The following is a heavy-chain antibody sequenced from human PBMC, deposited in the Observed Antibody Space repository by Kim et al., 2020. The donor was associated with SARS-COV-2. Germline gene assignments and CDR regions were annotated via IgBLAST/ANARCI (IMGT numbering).Heavy chain of an antibody. D-gene: IGHD3-10*01. CDR2: INHSGST. CDR3: ARLYGSGLYYFDY. J-gene: IGHJ4*02. V-gene: IGHV4-34*01. Sequence: SETLSLTCAVYGGSFSGYYWSWIRQPPGKGLEWIGEINHSGSTNYNPSLKSRVTISVDTSKNQFSLKLSSVTAADTAVYYCARLYGSGLYYFDYWGQGTLVTVSS. CDR1: GGSFSGYY.